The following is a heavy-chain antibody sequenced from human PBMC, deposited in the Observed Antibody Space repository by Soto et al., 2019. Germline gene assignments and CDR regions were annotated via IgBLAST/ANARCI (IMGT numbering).Heavy chain of an antibody. J-gene: IGHJ5*02. Sequence: PGGSLRLSCVTSGFPFSDYYMDGVRQAPGRGLEWVGRTRNRANGFTTQYAASVKDRFIVSRDNSKNSLYLQMNSLKTEDTAIYYCARLPAHSDSYDPWGQGTLVTVSS. V-gene: IGHV3-72*01. CDR2: TRNRANGFTT. CDR3: ARLPAHSDSYDP. CDR1: GFPFSDYY. D-gene: IGHD1-26*01.